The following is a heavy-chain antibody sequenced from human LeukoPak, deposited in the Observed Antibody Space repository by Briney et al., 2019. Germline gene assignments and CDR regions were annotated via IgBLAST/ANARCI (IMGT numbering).Heavy chain of an antibody. J-gene: IGHJ6*03. CDR1: GLTVSSNY. CDR2: IYSGGST. D-gene: IGHD3-3*01. CDR3: ARDYDFWSGSRYMDV. Sequence: PGGSLRLSCAASGLTVSSNYMSWVRQAPGKGLEWVSVIYSGGSTYYADSVKGRFTISRDNSKNTLYLQMNSLRAEDTAVYYCARDYDFWSGSRYMDVWGKGTTVTVSS. V-gene: IGHV3-66*02.